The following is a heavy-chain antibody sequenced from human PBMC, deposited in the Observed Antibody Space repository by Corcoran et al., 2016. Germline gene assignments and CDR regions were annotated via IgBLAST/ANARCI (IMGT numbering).Heavy chain of an antibody. V-gene: IGHV1-46*01. CDR2: INPSGGST. CDR1: GYTFTSYY. D-gene: IGHD1-26*01. Sequence: QVQLVQSGAEEKKHGASVKVSCKASGYTFTSYYMHWVRQATGHGLEWMGIINPSGGSTSYAQKFQGRVTMTRDTSTSTVYMELSSLRSEDTAVYYCAREWIVGELPRTRFDPWGQGSLVTVSS. CDR3: AREWIVGELPRTRFDP. J-gene: IGHJ5*02.